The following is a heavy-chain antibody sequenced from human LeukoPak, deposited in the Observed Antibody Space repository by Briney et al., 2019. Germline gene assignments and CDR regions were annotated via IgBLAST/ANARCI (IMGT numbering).Heavy chain of an antibody. CDR3: ARDARSLYYYYGMDV. V-gene: IGHV1-2*02. CDR1: GYTFTGYY. CDR2: INPNSGGT. J-gene: IGHJ6*02. Sequence: ASVKVSCKASGYTFTGYYMHWVRQAPGQGLEWMGWINPNSGGTNYAQKFQGRVTMTRDTSISTAYMELSRLRSDDTAVYYCARDARSLYYYYGMDVWGRGTTVTVSS.